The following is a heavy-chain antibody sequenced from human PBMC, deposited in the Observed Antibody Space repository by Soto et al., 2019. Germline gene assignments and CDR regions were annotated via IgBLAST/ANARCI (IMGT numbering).Heavy chain of an antibody. V-gene: IGHV3-49*04. D-gene: IGHD3-22*01. Sequence: PGGSLRLSCTASGFTFGDYAMSWVRQAPGKGLEWVGFIRSKAYGGTTEYAASVKGRFTISRDDSKSIAYLQMNSLKTEDTAVYYCTSSQIAYYYDSSGYSPSLGLCYGMDGWGQGTTVTVSS. CDR3: TSSQIAYYYDSSGYSPSLGLCYGMDG. CDR2: IRSKAYGGTT. J-gene: IGHJ6*02. CDR1: GFTFGDYA.